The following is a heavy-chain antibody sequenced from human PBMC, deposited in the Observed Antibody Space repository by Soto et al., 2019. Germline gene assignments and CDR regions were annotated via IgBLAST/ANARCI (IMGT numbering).Heavy chain of an antibody. CDR2: ISYDGSDK. CDR1: GFTFSSYA. V-gene: IGHV3-30*18. CDR3: AKALGELSPESYDY. D-gene: IGHD3-16*02. J-gene: IGHJ4*02. Sequence: QVQLVESGGGVVQPGRSLRLSCAASGFTFSSYAMQWVRQAPDKGLEWVAVISYDGSDKYDADSVKGRFTISRDNSKNTLNLQMNSLRADDTAVYYCAKALGELSPESYDYWGQGTLITVSS.